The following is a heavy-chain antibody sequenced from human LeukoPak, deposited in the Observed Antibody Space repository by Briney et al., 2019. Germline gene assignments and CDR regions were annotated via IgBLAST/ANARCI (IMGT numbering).Heavy chain of an antibody. V-gene: IGHV3-23*01. D-gene: IGHD6-19*01. J-gene: IGHJ4*02. CDR3: AKDSLIAVDYFDY. CDR2: ISGSGGST. Sequence: RGSLRLSCAASGFTFSSYAMSWVRQAPGKGLEWVSAISGSGGSTYYADSVKGRFTIYRDNSKNTLYLQMNSLRAEDTAVYYCAKDSLIAVDYFDYWGQGTLVTVSS. CDR1: GFTFSSYA.